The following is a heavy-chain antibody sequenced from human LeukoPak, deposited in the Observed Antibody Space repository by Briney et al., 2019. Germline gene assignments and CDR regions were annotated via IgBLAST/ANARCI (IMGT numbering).Heavy chain of an antibody. CDR3: ARVETGYYSPGAFDI. V-gene: IGHV1-2*02. CDR1: GYTFTGFY. Sequence: RASVKVSCKASGYTFTGFYIHWVRQAPGQGLQWMGWINPNSGGTNYAQEFEGRVTMTRDTSISTAYMELSGLRSDDTAVYYCARVETGYYSPGAFDIWGQGTMVTVSS. D-gene: IGHD3-9*01. J-gene: IGHJ3*02. CDR2: INPNSGGT.